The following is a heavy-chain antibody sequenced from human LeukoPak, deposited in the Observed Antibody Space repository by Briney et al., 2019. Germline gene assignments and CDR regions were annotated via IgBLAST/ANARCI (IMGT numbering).Heavy chain of an antibody. D-gene: IGHD3-16*01. CDR2: IYIVGST. J-gene: IGHJ5*02. Sequence: GGSLRLSCAASGFTVSSNYMSWVRQAPGKGLEWVSVIYIVGSTYYADSVKGRFTISRDNSKNTLYLQMNSPRADDTAVYYCARWSEGFGSWGQGTLVTVSS. CDR3: ARWSEGFGS. V-gene: IGHV3-53*01. CDR1: GFTVSSNY.